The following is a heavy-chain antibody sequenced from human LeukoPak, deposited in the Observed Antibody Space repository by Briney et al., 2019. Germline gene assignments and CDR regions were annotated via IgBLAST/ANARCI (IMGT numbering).Heavy chain of an antibody. CDR1: GFTFSSYA. J-gene: IGHJ4*02. CDR2: ISGSGGST. Sequence: PGGSLRLSCAASGFTFSSYAMSWVRQAPGKGLEWVSAISGSGGSTYYADSVKGRFTISRDNSKNTLYLQMNSLRAEDTAVYYCAKDLPPGRWLQFGDYFDYWGQGTLVTVSS. V-gene: IGHV3-23*01. CDR3: AKDLPPGRWLQFGDYFDY. D-gene: IGHD5-24*01.